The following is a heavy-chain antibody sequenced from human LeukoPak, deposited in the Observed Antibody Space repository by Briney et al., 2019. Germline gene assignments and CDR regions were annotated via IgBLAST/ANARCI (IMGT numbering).Heavy chain of an antibody. V-gene: IGHV4-59*01. D-gene: IGHD6-13*01. CDR1: GRSISSYY. CDR2: IYYSGST. Sequence: SETLSLTCTVSGRSISSYYWSWLRQPPGKGLEWNGYIYYSGSTSYSPSLKSRVTISADTSHNQFSLKLSSGTAADTAVYYCARAGYSSSWYVDYWGQGTLVTVSS. J-gene: IGHJ4*02. CDR3: ARAGYSSSWYVDY.